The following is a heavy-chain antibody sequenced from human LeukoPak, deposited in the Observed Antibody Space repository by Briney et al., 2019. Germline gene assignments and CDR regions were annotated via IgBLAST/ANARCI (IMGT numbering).Heavy chain of an antibody. Sequence: PGGSLRLSCAASGFAFNTAWMTWVRQAPGKGLEWVGRIKSKADGETTHYTAPVKGRFIISRDDSKNTLHLQMNSLKTEDTAVYYCAADWPGGFYPLDHWGQGTLVTVSS. D-gene: IGHD1-26*01. CDR2: IKSKADGETT. V-gene: IGHV3-15*01. J-gene: IGHJ4*02. CDR1: GFAFNTAW. CDR3: AADWPGGFYPLDH.